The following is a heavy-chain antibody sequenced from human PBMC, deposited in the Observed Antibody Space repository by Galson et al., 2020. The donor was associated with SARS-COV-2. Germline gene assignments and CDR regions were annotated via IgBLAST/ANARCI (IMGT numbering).Heavy chain of an antibody. V-gene: IGHV3-30*18. Sequence: GGSLRLSCAASGFTFSSYGMHWVRQAPGKGLEWVAVISYDGSNKYYADSVKGRFTISRDNSKNTLYLQMNSLRAEDTAVYYCANAVRPGWYFDLWGRGTLVTVSS. D-gene: IGHD3-10*01. CDR1: GFTFSSYG. CDR2: ISYDGSNK. J-gene: IGHJ2*01. CDR3: ANAVRPGWYFDL.